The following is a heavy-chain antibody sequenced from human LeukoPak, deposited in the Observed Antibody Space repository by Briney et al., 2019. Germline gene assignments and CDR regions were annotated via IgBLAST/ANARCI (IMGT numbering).Heavy chain of an antibody. CDR1: GFTFSNYW. CDR3: ARVGTSDWYVGYYFDY. CDR2: ISSDRTST. V-gene: IGHV3-74*01. D-gene: IGHD6-19*01. Sequence: GGSLRLSCAASGFTFSNYWMHWVRQAPGKGLVWVSRISSDRTSTSYADSVKGRFTISRDNAKNTLYLQMNSLRAEDTAVYYCARVGTSDWYVGYYFDYWGQGTLVTVS. J-gene: IGHJ4*02.